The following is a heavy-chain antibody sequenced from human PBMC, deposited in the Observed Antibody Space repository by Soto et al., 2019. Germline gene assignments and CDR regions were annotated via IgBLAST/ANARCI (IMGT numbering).Heavy chain of an antibody. D-gene: IGHD2-2*01. J-gene: IGHJ4*02. V-gene: IGHV3-30*18. CDR3: AKDAVDVPAADQFDY. CDR2: ISYDGSNK. CDR1: GFTFSSYG. Sequence: LRLSCAASGFTFSSYGMHWVRQAPGKGLEWVAVISYDGSNKYYADSVKGRFTISRDNSKNTLYLQMNSLRAEDTAVYYCAKDAVDVPAADQFDYWGQGTLVTVSS.